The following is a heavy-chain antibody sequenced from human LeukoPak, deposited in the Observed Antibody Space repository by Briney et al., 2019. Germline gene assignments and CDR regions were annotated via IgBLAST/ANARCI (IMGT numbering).Heavy chain of an antibody. CDR1: GFTFSSYA. V-gene: IGHV3-23*01. CDR3: AGIAARGDYYYMDV. CDR2: ISGSGGST. J-gene: IGHJ6*03. D-gene: IGHD6-6*01. Sequence: PGGSLRLSCAASGFTFSSYAMSWVRQAPGKGLEWVSAISGSGGSTYYADSVKGRFTISRDNSKNTLYLQMNSLRAEDTAVYYCAGIAARGDYYYMDVWGKGTTVTVSS.